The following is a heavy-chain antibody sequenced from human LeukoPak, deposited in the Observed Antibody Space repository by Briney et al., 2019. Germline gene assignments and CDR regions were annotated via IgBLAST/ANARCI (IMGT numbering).Heavy chain of an antibody. V-gene: IGHV3-9*01. Sequence: GGALRLSCAACGCSFDDYAMHWVRQTPGKGLEGVSGTSWNSGSIGYADSVKGRFTISKDNVKNSLYLHMNTLRAEDTAFYYCAKGYSSSWSLPFDYWGQGTLVTVSS. D-gene: IGHD6-13*01. CDR2: TSWNSGSI. CDR3: AKGYSSSWSLPFDY. CDR1: GCSFDDYA. J-gene: IGHJ4*02.